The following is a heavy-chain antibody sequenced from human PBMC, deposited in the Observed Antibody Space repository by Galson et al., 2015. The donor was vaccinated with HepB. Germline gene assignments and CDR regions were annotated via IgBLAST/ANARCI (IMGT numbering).Heavy chain of an antibody. CDR1: GYKFTSYY. D-gene: IGHD3-10*01. J-gene: IGHJ4*02. Sequence: SVKVSCKASGYKFTSYYMHWVRQAAGQGLEWMGIINPSGGSTDYAQKCRGRLTMTRDTFTSTVFIELSSLRSEDTAVYHCARGVLLWDGPDYWGQGTLVTVSS. CDR3: ARGVLLWDGPDY. CDR2: INPSGGST. V-gene: IGHV1-46*01.